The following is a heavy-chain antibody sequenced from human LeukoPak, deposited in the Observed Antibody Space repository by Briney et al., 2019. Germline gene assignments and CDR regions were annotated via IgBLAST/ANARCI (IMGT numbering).Heavy chain of an antibody. CDR2: ISAGGRTT. D-gene: IGHD3-3*01. CDR1: GLTFRNLK. J-gene: IGHJ4*02. CDR3: ARDQIDVEWLCAY. Sequence: GGSLRLSCAVSGLTFRNLKMNRVRQAPGKGLEWVSYISAGGRTTFYADSVTGRFTISRDNARNSLYLQMNSLRAEDTAVYYCARDQIDVEWLCAYWGQGTLVTVSS. V-gene: IGHV3-48*03.